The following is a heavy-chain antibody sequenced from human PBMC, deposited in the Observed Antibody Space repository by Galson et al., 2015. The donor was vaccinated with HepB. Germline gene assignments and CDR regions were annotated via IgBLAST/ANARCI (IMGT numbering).Heavy chain of an antibody. J-gene: IGHJ6*02. D-gene: IGHD3-10*01. V-gene: IGHV3-23*01. CDR2: ISGSGGST. CDR1: GFTFSTYA. Sequence: SLRLSRAASGFTFSTYAMTWVRQAPGKGLEWASAISGSGGSTYYADSVKGRFTISRDNSKNTLYLQMNSLRAEDTAVYYCAKSGYGSGSYYGMDVWGQGTTVTVSS. CDR3: AKSGYGSGSYYGMDV.